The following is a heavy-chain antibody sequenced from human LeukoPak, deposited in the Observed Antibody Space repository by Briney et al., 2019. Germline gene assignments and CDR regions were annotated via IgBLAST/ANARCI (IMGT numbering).Heavy chain of an antibody. Sequence: GESLRLSCAASGFTFSNFGMHWVRQAPGKGLEWVAVISYDGKIKYYADSVKGRFTISRDNSKNTLYLQMTSLRAEDTALYYCAKDLSTVTMPLDYWGQGTLVTVSS. CDR2: ISYDGKIK. CDR3: AKDLSTVTMPLDY. CDR1: GFTFSNFG. D-gene: IGHD4-17*01. J-gene: IGHJ4*02. V-gene: IGHV3-30*18.